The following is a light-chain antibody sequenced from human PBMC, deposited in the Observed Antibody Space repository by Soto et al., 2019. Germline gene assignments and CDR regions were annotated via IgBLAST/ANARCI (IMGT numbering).Light chain of an antibody. CDR3: QQSYSTPYT. V-gene: IGKV4-1*01. J-gene: IGKJ2*01. Sequence: DIVMTQSPDSLAVSLGERATINCKSSQSVLYSSNNKNYLAWYQQKPGQPPKLLIYWASTRESGVPDRFRGSGSATDFTLTISSLQAEDVAVYYCQQSYSTPYTFGQGTKLEIK. CDR1: QSVLYSSNNKNY. CDR2: WAS.